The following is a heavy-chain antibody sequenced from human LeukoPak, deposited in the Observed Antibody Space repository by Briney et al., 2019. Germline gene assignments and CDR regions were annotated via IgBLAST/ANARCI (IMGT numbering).Heavy chain of an antibody. V-gene: IGHV3-30*02. CDR2: IGYDGSYK. D-gene: IGHD6-19*01. CDR1: GFTFSSYC. CDR3: AKDPGYSRGVDY. Sequence: GGSLRLSCAASGFTFSSYCMHWVRQAPGKGLEGVAVIGYDGSYKYYADPVKGRFTISRDHSKTTLYLQMTSLRAEDTAVYYCAKDPGYSRGVDYWGQGTLLTVPS. J-gene: IGHJ4*02.